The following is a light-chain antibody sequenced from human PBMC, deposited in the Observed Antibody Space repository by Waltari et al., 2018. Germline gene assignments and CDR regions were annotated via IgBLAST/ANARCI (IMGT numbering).Light chain of an antibody. V-gene: IGKV1-5*03. CDR2: KAS. CDR1: QSINSW. J-gene: IGKJ1*01. CDR3: QQYNNWPPWT. Sequence: DIQMTQSPSTLSASVGDRVTITCRASQSINSWLAWYQQKPGKAPNLLISKASTLKSGVPSRFSGGGSGTEFTLTISSLQSEDFAVYYCQQYNNWPPWTFGQGTKVEIK.